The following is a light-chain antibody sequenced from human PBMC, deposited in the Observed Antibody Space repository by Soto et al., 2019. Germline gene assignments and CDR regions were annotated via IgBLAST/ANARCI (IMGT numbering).Light chain of an antibody. CDR1: SSDIGSYNY. CDR3: SSYGASSTL. CDR2: DVS. V-gene: IGLV2-14*03. J-gene: IGLJ3*02. Sequence: QLVLTQPASLSGSPGQSITISCTGTSSDIGSYNYVSWYQQHPGKAPKLMIFDVSYRPSGISDRFSGSKSGNTASLTISGLQSEDEADYYCSSYGASSTLFGGGTKPTVL.